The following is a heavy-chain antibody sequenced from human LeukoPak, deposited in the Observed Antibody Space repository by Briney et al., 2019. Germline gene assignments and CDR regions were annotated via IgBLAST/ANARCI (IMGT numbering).Heavy chain of an antibody. J-gene: IGHJ5*02. CDR2: IRSKAYNYAT. D-gene: IGHD6-19*01. CDR3: TRGYSSGWVNWFDP. CDR1: GFTFSGSA. Sequence: GGSLKLSCAASGFTFSGSAMHWVRQASGKGLEWIGRIRSKAYNYATTYAASVKGRFTISRDDSKNTAYLQMNSLKTEDTAVYYCTRGYSSGWVNWFDPWGQGTLVTVSS. V-gene: IGHV3-73*01.